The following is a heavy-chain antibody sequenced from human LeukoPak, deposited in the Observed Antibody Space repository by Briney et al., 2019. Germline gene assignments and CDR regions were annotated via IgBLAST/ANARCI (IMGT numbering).Heavy chain of an antibody. CDR1: GYTFTSNY. CDR2: ISPSGGST. Sequence: ASVKVSCKAFGYTFTSNYMHWVRQAPRQGPEWMGVISPSGGSTTYAQKFQGRVTMTRDTSTSTVYMELSSLRSEDTAVYYCARDSSGWTGVDYWGQGTLVTVTS. J-gene: IGHJ4*02. CDR3: ARDSSGWTGVDY. D-gene: IGHD6-19*01. V-gene: IGHV1-46*01.